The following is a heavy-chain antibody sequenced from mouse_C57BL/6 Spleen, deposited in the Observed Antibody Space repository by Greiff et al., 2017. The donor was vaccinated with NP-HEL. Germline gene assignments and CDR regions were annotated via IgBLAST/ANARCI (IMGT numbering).Heavy chain of an antibody. CDR3: ARSKTDYDYWYVDV. CDR1: GYTFTSYW. J-gene: IGHJ1*03. V-gene: IGHV1-50*01. CDR2: IDPSDSYT. D-gene: IGHD2-3*01. Sequence: QVQLQQSGAELVKPGASVKLSCKASGYTFTSYWMQWVKQRPGQGLEWIGEIDPSDSYTNYNQKFKGKATLTVDTSSSTAYMQLSSLTSEDSAVYYCARSKTDYDYWYVDVWGTGTTVTVSS.